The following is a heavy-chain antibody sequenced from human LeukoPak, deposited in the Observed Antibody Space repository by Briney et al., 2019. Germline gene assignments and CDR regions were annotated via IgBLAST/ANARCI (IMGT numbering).Heavy chain of an antibody. V-gene: IGHV4-34*01. J-gene: IGHJ4*02. CDR3: ASDPSDY. Sequence: SETLSLTCAVYGGSFSGYYWSWIRQPPGKGLEWIGEINHSGSTNYNPSLKSRVTISVDTSKNQFSLKLSSVTAADTAVYYCASDPSDYWGQGTLVTVSS. CDR2: INHSGST. CDR1: GGSFSGYY.